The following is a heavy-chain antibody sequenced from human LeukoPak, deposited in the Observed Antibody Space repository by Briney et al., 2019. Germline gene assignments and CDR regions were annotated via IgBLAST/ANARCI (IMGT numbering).Heavy chain of an antibody. J-gene: IGHJ6*02. CDR2: INHSGST. CDR3: SRGRDYYDSSLWPYYGMDV. V-gene: IGHV4-34*01. Sequence: PSETLTLTCAVYGGSFSDYSWTWIRQPPGKGLEWIGEINHSGSTNYNPSLKSRHTISVDTSKNQFSLKLSSVTAADTAVYYCSRGRDYYDSSLWPYYGMDVWGQGTTVTVSS. D-gene: IGHD3-22*01. CDR1: GGSFSDYS.